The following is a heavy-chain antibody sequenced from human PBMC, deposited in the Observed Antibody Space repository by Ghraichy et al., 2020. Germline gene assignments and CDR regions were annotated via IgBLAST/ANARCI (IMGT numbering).Heavy chain of an antibody. CDR1: GGSISSGGYY. J-gene: IGHJ4*02. CDR2: IYYSGST. V-gene: IGHV4-31*03. CDR3: AREPRYCSSTSCYTGLDY. D-gene: IGHD2-2*02. Sequence: SETLSLTCTVSGGSISSGGYYWSWIRQHPGKGLEWIGYIYYSGSTYYNPSLKSRVTISVDTSKNQFSLKLSSVTAADTAVYYCAREPRYCSSTSCYTGLDYWGQGTLVTGSS.